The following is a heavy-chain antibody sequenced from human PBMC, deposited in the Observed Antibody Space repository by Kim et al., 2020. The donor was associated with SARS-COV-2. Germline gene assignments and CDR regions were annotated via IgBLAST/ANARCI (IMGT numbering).Heavy chain of an antibody. J-gene: IGHJ4*02. CDR2: SYYSGST. CDR3: SRRMNTVPFDY. Sequence: SETLSLTCTVSGGSISSCSFYWGWIRQPPGKGLEWFGSSYYSGSTYYNTSLKSRVTISVDTSKNQFSLKLSSVTAADTAVYYCSRRMNTVPFDYCGQGTLVAVSS. D-gene: IGHD4-17*01. V-gene: IGHV4-39*01. CDR1: GGSISSCSFY.